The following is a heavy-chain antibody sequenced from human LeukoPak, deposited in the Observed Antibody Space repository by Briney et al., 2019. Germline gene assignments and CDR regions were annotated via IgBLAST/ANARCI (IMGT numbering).Heavy chain of an antibody. V-gene: IGHV3-7*01. J-gene: IGHJ4*02. CDR2: IKQDGSEK. D-gene: IGHD1-26*01. Sequence: GGSLRLSCAASGFTFSSYWMSWVRQAPGKGLDGVANIKQDGSEKYYLDSVKGRFTISRDNAKSSLYLQMNSLRAEDTAVYYCARDVGGSYSDYWGQGTLVTVSS. CDR1: GFTFSSYW. CDR3: ARDVGGSYSDY.